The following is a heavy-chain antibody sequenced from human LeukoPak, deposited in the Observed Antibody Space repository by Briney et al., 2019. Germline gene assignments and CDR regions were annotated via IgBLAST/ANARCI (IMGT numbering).Heavy chain of an antibody. D-gene: IGHD6-19*01. CDR1: GGTFSSYA. V-gene: IGHV1-69*04. J-gene: IGHJ4*02. Sequence: SVKVSCKASGGTFSSYAISWVRQAPGQGLEWMGRIIPIFGIANYAQKFQGRVTITADKSTSTAYMELSSLRSEDTAVYYCAREGWGTYGSGPYYFDYWGLGTLVTVSS. CDR2: IIPIFGIA. CDR3: AREGWGTYGSGPYYFDY.